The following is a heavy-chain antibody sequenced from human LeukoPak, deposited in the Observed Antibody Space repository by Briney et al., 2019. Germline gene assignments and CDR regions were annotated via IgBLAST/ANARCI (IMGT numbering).Heavy chain of an antibody. CDR3: AKADCSGGSCYRHFDY. V-gene: IGHV3-23*01. CDR1: GFTFSSYA. Sequence: GGSLRLSCAAFGFTFSSYAMSWVRQAPGRGLEWVSAISGSGGSTYYADSVKGRFTIPRDNSKNTLYLQMNSLRAEDTAVYYCAKADCSGGSCYRHFDYWGQGTLVTVSS. D-gene: IGHD2-15*01. CDR2: ISGSGGST. J-gene: IGHJ4*02.